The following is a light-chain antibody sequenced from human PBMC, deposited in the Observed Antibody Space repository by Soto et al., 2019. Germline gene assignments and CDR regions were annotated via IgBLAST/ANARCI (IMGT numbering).Light chain of an antibody. J-gene: IGKJ4*01. CDR3: QQYASSPLT. CDR2: DAS. Sequence: EFVLTQSPGTLSLSPGERATLSCRASQTVRNNYLAWYQQKPGQAPRLLIYDASSRATGIPDRFSGGGSGTDFTLTISRLEPGDFAVYYCQQYASSPLTFGGGTKVDIK. V-gene: IGKV3-20*01. CDR1: QTVRNNY.